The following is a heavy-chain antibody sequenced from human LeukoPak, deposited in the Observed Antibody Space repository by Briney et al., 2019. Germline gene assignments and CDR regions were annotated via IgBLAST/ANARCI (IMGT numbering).Heavy chain of an antibody. CDR2: IRSKAYGGTT. J-gene: IGHJ3*02. CDR1: GFTFGDYA. Sequence: GGSLRLSCTASGFTFGDYAMSWFRQAPGKGLEWVGFIRSKAYGGTTEYAASVKGRFTISRDDSKSIAYLQMNSLKTEDTAVYYCTRAGPVDIVATIGAFDIWGQGTMVTVSS. D-gene: IGHD5-12*01. CDR3: TRAGPVDIVATIGAFDI. V-gene: IGHV3-49*03.